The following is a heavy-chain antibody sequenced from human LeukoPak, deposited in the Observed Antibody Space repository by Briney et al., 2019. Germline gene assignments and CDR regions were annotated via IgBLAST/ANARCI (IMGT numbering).Heavy chain of an antibody. D-gene: IGHD6-19*01. V-gene: IGHV4-38-2*02. J-gene: IGHJ4*02. CDR2: IHHSGRT. CDR1: GYSISSDYY. CDR3: ARGLRRQWLVHFDY. Sequence: PSETLSLTCTVSGYSISSDYYWGWIRQPPGKGLEWIGSIHHSGRTYYNPSLKSRVTISVDTSKNQFSLKLSSVTAADTAVYYCARGLRRQWLVHFDYWGQGTLVTVSS.